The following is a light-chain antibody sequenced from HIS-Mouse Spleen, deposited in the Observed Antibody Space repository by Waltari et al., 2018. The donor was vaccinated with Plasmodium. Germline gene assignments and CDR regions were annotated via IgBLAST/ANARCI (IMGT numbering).Light chain of an antibody. CDR2: DVS. CDR1: SSDVGGYNY. V-gene: IGLV2-11*01. Sequence: QSALTQPRSVSGSPGQSVTISCTGTSSDVGGYNYVSWYQQHPGKAPKLMFYDVSKRPSGVPDRCSGSKSGNTASLTISGLQAEDEADYYCCSYAGSYTLVFGGGTKLTVL. CDR3: CSYAGSYTLV. J-gene: IGLJ2*01.